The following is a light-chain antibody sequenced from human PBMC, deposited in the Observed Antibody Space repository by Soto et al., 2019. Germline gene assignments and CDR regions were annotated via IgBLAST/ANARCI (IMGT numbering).Light chain of an antibody. J-gene: IGKJ1*01. V-gene: IGKV3-20*01. CDR3: QHYVDSTWG. CDR1: QSFSSSY. CDR2: AAS. Sequence: EIVLTQSPGTLSLSPGERATLSCRASQSFSSSYLAWYQQKPGQPPRLLIYAASSRAAGIPDRFSGSVSGTDFTLTISRLEPEDFAVYYCQHYVDSTWGFGQGTKVDI.